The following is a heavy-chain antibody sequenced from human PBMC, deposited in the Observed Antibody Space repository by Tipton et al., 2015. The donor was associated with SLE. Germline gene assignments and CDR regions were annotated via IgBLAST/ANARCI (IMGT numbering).Heavy chain of an antibody. D-gene: IGHD2-2*01. CDR2: INHSGST. Sequence: SLTCAVYGGSFSGYYWSWIRQPPGKGLEWIGEINHSGSTDYNPSLKSRVTISEDTSKNQFSLKLSSVTAADTAVYYCARGLGSGYCSSTSCEGDYWGQGTLVTVSS. V-gene: IGHV4-34*01. CDR3: ARGLGSGYCSSTSCEGDY. CDR1: GGSFSGYY. J-gene: IGHJ4*02.